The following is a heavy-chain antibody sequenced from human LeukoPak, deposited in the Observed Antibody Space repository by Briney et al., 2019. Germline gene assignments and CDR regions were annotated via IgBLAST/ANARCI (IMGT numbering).Heavy chain of an antibody. CDR3: ARSIAVAGLPHYYYYMDV. Sequence: ASVKVSCKASGYTFTGYYMHWVRQAPGQGLEWMGWFNPNSGRTNYAQNFQGRVIMTRDTSISTAYMELSRLRSDDTAVYYCARSIAVAGLPHYYYYMDVWGKGATVTVSS. CDR2: FNPNSGRT. V-gene: IGHV1-2*02. CDR1: GYTFTGYY. D-gene: IGHD6-19*01. J-gene: IGHJ6*03.